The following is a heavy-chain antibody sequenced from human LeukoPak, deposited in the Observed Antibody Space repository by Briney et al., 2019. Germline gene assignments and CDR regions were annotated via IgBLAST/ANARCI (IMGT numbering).Heavy chain of an antibody. Sequence: SETLSLTCTVSGGSISSYYWSWIRQPPGKGLEWIGYIYYSGSTNYNPSLKSRVTISVDTSKNQFSLKLSSVTAADTAVYYCARVSGSYLYYFDYWGQGTLVTVSS. J-gene: IGHJ4*02. CDR1: GGSISSYY. V-gene: IGHV4-59*01. D-gene: IGHD1-26*01. CDR3: ARVSGSYLYYFDY. CDR2: IYYSGST.